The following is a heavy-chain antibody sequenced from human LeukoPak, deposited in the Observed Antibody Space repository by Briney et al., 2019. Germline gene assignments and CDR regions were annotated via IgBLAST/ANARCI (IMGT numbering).Heavy chain of an antibody. Sequence: ASVKVSCKASGYTFTGYYMHWVRQAPGQGLEWMGWINPNSGGTNYAQKFQGRVTMTRDTSISTAYMELSRLRSDDTAVYYCARDGCSSSSYYYMDVWGKGTTVTVSS. D-gene: IGHD6-6*01. CDR1: GYTFTGYY. CDR2: INPNSGGT. V-gene: IGHV1-2*02. J-gene: IGHJ6*03. CDR3: ARDGCSSSSYYYMDV.